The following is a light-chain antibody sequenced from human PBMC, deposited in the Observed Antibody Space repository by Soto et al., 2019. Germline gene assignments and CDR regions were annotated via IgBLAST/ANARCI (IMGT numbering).Light chain of an antibody. V-gene: IGKV3-20*01. CDR2: GAS. CDR1: QSVSSSD. Sequence: EIVLTQSPGTLSLSPGERATLSCRASQSVSSSDLAWYQQKPGQAPRLLIYGASSRAPGITDRLSGSGSGTDFTLTISRLETEDFAVYYCHQYNSSPLTFGGGTKVEIK. CDR3: HQYNSSPLT. J-gene: IGKJ4*01.